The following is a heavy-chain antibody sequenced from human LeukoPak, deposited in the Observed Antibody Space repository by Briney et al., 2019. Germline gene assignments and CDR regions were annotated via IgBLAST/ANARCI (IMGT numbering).Heavy chain of an antibody. D-gene: IGHD4-23*01. CDR1: GYTFTSYD. V-gene: IGHV1-8*01. CDR2: MNPNSGNT. Sequence: ASQKVSCKASGYTFTSYDLNWVRHATGQGLEWIGWMNPNSGNTGYAQKFQGRVTLTRSTSISTAYMELRSLTSEDTAVYYCARDYGGNSGWFDPWGQGTLVTVSS. CDR3: ARDYGGNSGWFDP. J-gene: IGHJ5*02.